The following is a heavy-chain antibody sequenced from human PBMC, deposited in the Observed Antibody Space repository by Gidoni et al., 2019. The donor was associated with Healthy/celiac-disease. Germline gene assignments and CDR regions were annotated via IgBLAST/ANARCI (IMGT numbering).Heavy chain of an antibody. J-gene: IGHJ4*02. CDR3: AVEGSSSGNFDY. Sequence: QVQLVESGGGVVQPGRSLRLSCAASGFTFSSYGMHWVRQAPGKGLEWVAVIWYDGSNKYYADSVKGRFTISRDNSKNTLYLQMNSLRAEDTAVYYCAVEGSSSGNFDYWGQGTLVTVSS. V-gene: IGHV3-33*01. D-gene: IGHD6-6*01. CDR2: IWYDGSNK. CDR1: GFTFSSYG.